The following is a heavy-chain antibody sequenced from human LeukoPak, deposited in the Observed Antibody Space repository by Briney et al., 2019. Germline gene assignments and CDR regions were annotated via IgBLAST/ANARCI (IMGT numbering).Heavy chain of an antibody. J-gene: IGHJ4*02. D-gene: IGHD1-1*01. CDR2: IRTKPNSYAQ. CDR3: PRFADNSAY. Sequence: GGSLRLSCAASGFTFSCSTRHWVRQASGKGPEGVGRIRTKPNSYAQAYAASVEGRFTISRDDSKNTAYLQMNRLKTEATAMYYCPRFADNSAYWGLGTLVTVSS. V-gene: IGHV3-73*01. CDR1: GFTFSCST.